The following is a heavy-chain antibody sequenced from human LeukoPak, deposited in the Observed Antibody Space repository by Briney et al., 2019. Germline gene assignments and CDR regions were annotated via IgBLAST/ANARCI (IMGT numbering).Heavy chain of an antibody. Sequence: SETLSLTCTVSGGSISSYYWSWIRQPPGKGLEWIGYIYYSGSTNYNPSLKSRVTISVDTSKNQFSLKLSSVTAADTAVYYCARDGESGMDVWGQGTTVTVSS. CDR3: ARDGESGMDV. J-gene: IGHJ6*02. V-gene: IGHV4-59*01. CDR1: GGSISSYY. CDR2: IYYSGST.